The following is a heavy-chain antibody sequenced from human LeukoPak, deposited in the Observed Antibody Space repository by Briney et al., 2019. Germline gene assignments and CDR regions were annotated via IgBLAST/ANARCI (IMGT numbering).Heavy chain of an antibody. CDR3: ASSGSSSWTYYYGMDV. D-gene: IGHD6-13*01. J-gene: IGHJ6*02. Sequence: ISSGTTIYYADSVKGRFTISGDNAKISLYLQMNSLRAEDTAIYYCASSGSSSWTYYYGMDVWGQGATVTVSS. CDR2: ISSGTTI. V-gene: IGHV3-48*03.